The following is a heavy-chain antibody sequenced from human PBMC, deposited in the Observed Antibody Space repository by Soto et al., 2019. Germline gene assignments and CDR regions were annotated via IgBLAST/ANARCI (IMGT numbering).Heavy chain of an antibody. CDR1: GDSINSDKYY. J-gene: IGHJ4*02. CDR3: ARLAGLATISYYFDF. Sequence: QLQLQESGPGLVKPSETLSLTCSVSGDSINSDKYYWGWIRQPPGKGLEWIGSIYYRGNTYYNPSLQTRVTRSLAKSKSQFSLKLNSVTAADSAVYFCARLAGLATISYYFDFWGQGALVTVSS. CDR2: IYYRGNT. V-gene: IGHV4-39*01. D-gene: IGHD3-9*01.